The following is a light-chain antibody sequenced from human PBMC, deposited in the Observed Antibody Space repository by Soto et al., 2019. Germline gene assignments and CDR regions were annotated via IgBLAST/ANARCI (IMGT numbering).Light chain of an antibody. CDR1: QSVSSY. J-gene: IGKJ2*01. V-gene: IGKV3-11*01. CDR3: QQRFNWPRFT. CDR2: DAS. Sequence: EIVLTQSPATLSLSPGERATLSCRASQSVSSYLAWYQQKPGQAPRLLIYDASNRATAIPARFSGGGSGTDFTLTISSLEPEDFAVYSCQQRFNWPRFTFGQGTKLEIK.